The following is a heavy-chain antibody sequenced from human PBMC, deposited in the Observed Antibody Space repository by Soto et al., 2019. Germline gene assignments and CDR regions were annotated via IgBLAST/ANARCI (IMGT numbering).Heavy chain of an antibody. CDR2: ISGYNGNT. V-gene: IGHV1-18*01. D-gene: IGHD5-18*01. J-gene: IGHJ6*02. CDR1: GYTFSNYG. Sequence: QVQLVQSGAEVKKPGASVKVSCKASGYTFSNYGISWVRQGPGQGLEWMGWISGYNGNTHYEEKVQNRIKMTTDTSTSTTYLELRSLRSDDTAVYFCARDRGFGFGYSYAFAMDVWGQGTTVTVSS. CDR3: ARDRGFGFGYSYAFAMDV.